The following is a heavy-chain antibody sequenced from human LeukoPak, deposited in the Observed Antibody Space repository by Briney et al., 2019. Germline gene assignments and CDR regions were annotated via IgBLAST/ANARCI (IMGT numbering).Heavy chain of an antibody. CDR3: ARIGPFGRATEPAGGMDV. V-gene: IGHV1-18*01. J-gene: IGHJ6*02. Sequence: GASLKVSCKTAGYIFTSQGISWVRQAPGQGLEWMGRISPYNGNTDYAPKFQGRVTMTTDTSASTAYMELRSLRSDDTAVYYCARIGPFGRATEPAGGMDVWGQGTTVIVSS. D-gene: IGHD3-16*01. CDR1: GYIFTSQG. CDR2: ISPYNGNT.